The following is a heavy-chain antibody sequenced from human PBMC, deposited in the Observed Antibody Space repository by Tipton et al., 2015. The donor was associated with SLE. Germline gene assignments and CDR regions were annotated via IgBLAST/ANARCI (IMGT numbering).Heavy chain of an antibody. CDR1: GGSLSNHY. Sequence: LRLSCTVFGGSLSNHYWSWIRQPPGKGLEWVASISSSGSTYYNPSLNSRVVISLDTDQFSLEVRSVTAADTAVYFCAASRAKTLGNWFDPWGQGTLVTVSS. D-gene: IGHD7-27*01. CDR3: AASRAKTLGNWFDP. CDR2: ISSSGST. J-gene: IGHJ5*02. V-gene: IGHV4-59*04.